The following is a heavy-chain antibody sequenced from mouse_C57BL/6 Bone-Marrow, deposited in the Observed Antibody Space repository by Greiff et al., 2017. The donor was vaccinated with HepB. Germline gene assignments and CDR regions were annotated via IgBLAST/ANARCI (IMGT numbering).Heavy chain of an antibody. V-gene: IGHV14-4*01. CDR3: TTSDYYYAMDY. CDR1: GFNIKDDY. J-gene: IGHJ4*01. D-gene: IGHD2-4*01. Sequence: VQLKQSGAELVRPGASVKLSCTASGFNIKDDYMHWVKQRPEQGLEWIGWIDPENGDTEYASKFQGKATITADTSSNTAYLQLSSLTSEDTAVYYCTTSDYYYAMDYWGQGTSVTVSS. CDR2: IDPENGDT.